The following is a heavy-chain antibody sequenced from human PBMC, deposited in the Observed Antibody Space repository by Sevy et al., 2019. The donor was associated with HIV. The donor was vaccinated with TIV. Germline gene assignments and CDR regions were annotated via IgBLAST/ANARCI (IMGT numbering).Heavy chain of an antibody. CDR1: GFTFSSYS. J-gene: IGHJ3*02. D-gene: IGHD3-22*01. CDR3: ARDQYYYDSSGSTLNAFDI. CDR2: ISSSSSTI. V-gene: IGHV3-48*01. Sequence: GGSLRLSCAASGFTFSSYSMNWVHQAPGKGLEWVSYISSSSSTIYYADSVKGRFTISRDNAKNSLYLQMNSLRAEDTAVYYCARDQYYYDSSGSTLNAFDIWGQGTMVTVSS.